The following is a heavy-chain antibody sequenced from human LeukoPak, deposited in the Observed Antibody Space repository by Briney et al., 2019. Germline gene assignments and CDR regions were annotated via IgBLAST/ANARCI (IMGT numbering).Heavy chain of an antibody. CDR1: GGSISSYY. Sequence: SETLSLTCTVSGGSISSYYWSWIRQPPGKGLEWIGEINHSGSTNYNPSLKSRVTISVDTSKNQFSLKLSSVTAADTAVYYCARTEYYDFWSGSPSSYWYFDLWGRGTLVTVSS. CDR2: INHSGST. V-gene: IGHV4-34*01. J-gene: IGHJ2*01. D-gene: IGHD3-3*01. CDR3: ARTEYYDFWSGSPSSYWYFDL.